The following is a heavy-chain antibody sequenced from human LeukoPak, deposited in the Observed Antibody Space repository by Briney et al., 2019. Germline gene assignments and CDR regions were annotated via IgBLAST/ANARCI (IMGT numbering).Heavy chain of an antibody. CDR3: ARARGYGDYFDY. D-gene: IGHD4-17*01. J-gene: IGHJ4*02. CDR2: IYYSGST. Sequence: PSETLSLTCTVSGGSISSYYWSWIRQPPGKGLEWIGYIYYSGSTNYNPSLKSRVTISVDTSKNQFSLKLSSVTAADTAAYYCARARGYGDYFDYWGQGTLVTVSS. V-gene: IGHV4-59*01. CDR1: GGSISSYY.